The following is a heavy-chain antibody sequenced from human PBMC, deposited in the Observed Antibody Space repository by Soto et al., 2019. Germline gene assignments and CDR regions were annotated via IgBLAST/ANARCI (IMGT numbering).Heavy chain of an antibody. CDR3: ARSLSTIGARPDY. Sequence: ASVKVSCKTSGYTFTGYYIHWVRQAPGQGLEWMGWINPNSGDAKYAQKFQGRVTMTRDPSTAYMQLSTLSSDDTAVYYCARSLSTIGARPDYWGQGTLVTVSS. CDR1: GYTFTGYY. D-gene: IGHD6-6*01. J-gene: IGHJ4*02. CDR2: INPNSGDA. V-gene: IGHV1-2*02.